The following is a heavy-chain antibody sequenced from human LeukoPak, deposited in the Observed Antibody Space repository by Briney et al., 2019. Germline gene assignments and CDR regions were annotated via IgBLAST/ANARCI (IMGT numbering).Heavy chain of an antibody. CDR1: GFXFSXXX. D-gene: IGHD3-3*01. V-gene: IGHV3-48*03. CDR2: ISSSGSTI. CDR3: AGLSGYRYFDY. J-gene: IGHJ4*02. Sequence: GGSLRLSCAASGFXFSXXXXXWVXXAPXKXXEWGSYISSSGSTIYYADSVKGRFTISRDNAKNSLYLQMNSLRAEDTAVYYCAGLSGYRYFDYWGQGTLVTVSS.